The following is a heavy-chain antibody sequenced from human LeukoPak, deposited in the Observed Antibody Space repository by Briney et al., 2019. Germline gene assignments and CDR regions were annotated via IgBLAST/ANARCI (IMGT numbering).Heavy chain of an antibody. CDR2: INGDGSST. CDR3: AAVVRSGSPFDY. V-gene: IGHV3-74*01. Sequence: GRSLRVSCAASGFIFNNYAMHWVRLAPGKGLEWVSRINGDGSSTSYADSVKGRFTISRDNAKNTLYLQMTSLRVEDTAVYYCAAVVRSGSPFDYWGQGTLVTVSS. CDR1: GFIFNNYA. D-gene: IGHD6-25*01. J-gene: IGHJ4*02.